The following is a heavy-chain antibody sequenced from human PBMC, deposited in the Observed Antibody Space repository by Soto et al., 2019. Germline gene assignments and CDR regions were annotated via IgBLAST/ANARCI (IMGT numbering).Heavy chain of an antibody. V-gene: IGHV4-39*07. D-gene: IGHD3-22*01. CDR3: ASLIYYDSSGYYYSWFDP. Sequence: SETLSLTCTVSGGSISSSSYYWGWIRQPPGKGLEWIGSIYYSGSTYYNPSLKSRVTISVDTSKNQFSLKLSSVTAADTAVYYCASLIYYDSSGYYYSWFDPWGQGTLVTVSS. CDR2: IYYSGST. CDR1: GGSISSSSYY. J-gene: IGHJ5*02.